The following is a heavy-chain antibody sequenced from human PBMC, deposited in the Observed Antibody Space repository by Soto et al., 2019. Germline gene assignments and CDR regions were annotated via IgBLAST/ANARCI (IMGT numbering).Heavy chain of an antibody. Sequence: SETLSLTCTVSGGSISSGGYYWSWIRQHPGKGLEWIGYIYYSASTYYNPSLKSRVTISVDTSKNQFSLKLCSVTAADTAVYYCARAQWELPLYHFAYWAQGTLVTVSS. CDR3: ARAQWELPLYHFAY. CDR1: GGSISSGGYY. D-gene: IGHD1-26*01. CDR2: IYYSAST. V-gene: IGHV4-31*03. J-gene: IGHJ4*02.